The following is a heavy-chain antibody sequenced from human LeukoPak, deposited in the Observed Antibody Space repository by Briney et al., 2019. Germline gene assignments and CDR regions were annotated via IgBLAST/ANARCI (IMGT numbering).Heavy chain of an antibody. D-gene: IGHD5-18*01. CDR2: IYYSGST. J-gene: IGHJ4*02. Sequence: SETLSLTCTVSGYSIRSGYYWGWIRQPPGKGLEWIGYIYYSGSTNYNPSLKSRVTISVDTSKNQFSLKLSSVTAADTAVYYCARGNARGYSYGPNYFDYWGQGTLVTVSS. V-gene: IGHV4-61*01. CDR3: ARGNARGYSYGPNYFDY. CDR1: GYSIRSGYY.